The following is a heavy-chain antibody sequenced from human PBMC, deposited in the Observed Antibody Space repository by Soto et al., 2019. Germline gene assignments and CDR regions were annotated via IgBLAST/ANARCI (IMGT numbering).Heavy chain of an antibody. CDR1: GFTFDDYA. Sequence: EVQLVESGGGLVQPGRSLRLSCAASGFTFDDYAMHWVRQAPGKGLEWVSGISWNSGSIGYADSVKGRFTISRDNAKNSLYLQMNSLRAEDTALYYCAKDMGGFDLWGQGTLVTVSS. CDR2: ISWNSGSI. D-gene: IGHD3-16*01. V-gene: IGHV3-9*01. J-gene: IGHJ5*02. CDR3: AKDMGGFDL.